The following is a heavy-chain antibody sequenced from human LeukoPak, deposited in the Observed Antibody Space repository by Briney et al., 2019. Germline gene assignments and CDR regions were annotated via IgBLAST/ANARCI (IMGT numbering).Heavy chain of an antibody. D-gene: IGHD4-17*01. Sequence: GGSLRLSCAASGFTFSSYGMSWVRQAPGKGLEWVANIKQDGSEKYYVDSVKGRFTISRDNAKNSLYLQMNSLRAEDTAVYYCAREGDYGDYRDWGQGTLVTVSS. CDR3: AREGDYGDYRD. CDR2: IKQDGSEK. CDR1: GFTFSSYG. V-gene: IGHV3-7*01. J-gene: IGHJ4*02.